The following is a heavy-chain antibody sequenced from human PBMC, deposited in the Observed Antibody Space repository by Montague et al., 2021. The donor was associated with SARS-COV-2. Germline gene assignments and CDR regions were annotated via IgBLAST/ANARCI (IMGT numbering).Heavy chain of an antibody. CDR1: GFTFSTHP. D-gene: IGHD3-10*01. V-gene: IGHV3-30*04. J-gene: IGHJ4*02. Sequence: SLRLSCAASGFTFSTHPMHWVRQAPGRGLEWLAVISDDGINKYYKDSLKGRLTISRDNSKNTLYLQMNSLRAEDTAVYYCARDGDYGSGSSWGQGTLVIVSS. CDR3: ARDGDYGSGSS. CDR2: ISDDGINK.